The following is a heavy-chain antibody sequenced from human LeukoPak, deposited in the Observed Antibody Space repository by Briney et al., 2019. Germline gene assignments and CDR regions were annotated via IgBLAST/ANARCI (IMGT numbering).Heavy chain of an antibody. CDR2: ISYDGSNK. CDR1: GFTFSSYG. D-gene: IGHD2-2*01. CDR3: AKTPAAAIRGHFDY. Sequence: PGGSLRLSCAASGFTFSSYGMHWVRQAPGKGLEWVAVISYDGSNKYYVDSVKGRFTISRDNSKNTLYLQMNSLRAEDTAVYYCAKTPAAAIRGHFDYWGQGTLVTVSS. V-gene: IGHV3-30*18. J-gene: IGHJ4*02.